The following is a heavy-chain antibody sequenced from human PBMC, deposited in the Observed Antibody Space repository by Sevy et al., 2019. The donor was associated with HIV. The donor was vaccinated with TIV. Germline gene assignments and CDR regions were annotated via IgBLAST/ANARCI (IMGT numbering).Heavy chain of an antibody. J-gene: IGHJ4*02. D-gene: IGHD2-15*01. CDR1: GGSITSLY. CDR2: IYYNGHI. CDR3: AGEDARGRGYS. V-gene: IGHV4-59*08. Sequence: SETLSLTCTVSGGSITSLYWNWIRQPPGKGLEWIGNIYYNGHINYNPSLKSRVTLSLDTSKNQFSLRLGSVTAADTAMYYCAGEDARGRGYSWGQGTLVTVSS.